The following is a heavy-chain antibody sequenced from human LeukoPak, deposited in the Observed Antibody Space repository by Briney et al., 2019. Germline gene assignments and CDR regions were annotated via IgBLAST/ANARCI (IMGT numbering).Heavy chain of an antibody. V-gene: IGHV3-21*01. CDR3: ARVGDSSEPDLDYYYYYYMDV. CDR1: GFTFSSYS. CDR2: ISSSSSYI. Sequence: PGGSLRLSCAASGFTFSSYSMNWVRQAPGKGLEWVSSISSSSSYIYYADSVKGRFTISRDNAKNSLYLQMNSLRAEDTAVYYCARVGDSSEPDLDYYYYYYMDVWGKGTTVTVSS. D-gene: IGHD6-25*01. J-gene: IGHJ6*03.